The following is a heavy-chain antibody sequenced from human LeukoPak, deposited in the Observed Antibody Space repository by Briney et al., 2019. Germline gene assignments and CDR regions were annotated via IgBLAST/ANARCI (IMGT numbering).Heavy chain of an antibody. CDR2: IYSGGTT. CDR1: GFSVSNNS. V-gene: IGHV3-53*05. J-gene: IGHJ4*02. Sequence: PGGSLRLSCAASGFSVSNNSMSWVRQARGKGREWGSLIYSGGTTYYADSVKGRFTISRDNSKNTLYLQMNSLRVEDTAIYYCTRGMLRQPPDYWGQGMLVTVSS. CDR3: TRGMLRQPPDY. D-gene: IGHD3-10*02.